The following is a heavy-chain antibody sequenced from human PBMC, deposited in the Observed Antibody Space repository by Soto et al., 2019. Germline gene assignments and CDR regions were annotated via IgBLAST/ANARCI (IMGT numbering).Heavy chain of an antibody. D-gene: IGHD6-19*01. V-gene: IGHV4-38-2*01. CDR3: VRTVAVAGTNVPDYFDH. Sequence: SETLSLTCAVSGYAISNGYYWGWVRQPPGKGLEWIGDSHQSGITHHSPSLKGRVITSMLTPKNQFSLDLISVTAADTAVYYCVRTVAVAGTNVPDYFDHWGQGIQVTVSS. CDR2: SHQSGIT. CDR1: GYAISNGYY. J-gene: IGHJ4*02.